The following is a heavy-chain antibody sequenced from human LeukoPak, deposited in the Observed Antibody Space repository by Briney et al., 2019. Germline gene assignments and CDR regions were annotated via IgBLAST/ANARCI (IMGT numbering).Heavy chain of an antibody. Sequence: ASVKVSCKASGGTFSSYAISWVRQAPGQGLEWMGRIIPTLGIANYAQKFQGRVTITADKSTSTAYMELSSLRSEDTAVYYCARDVNTAMAPGQNNWFDPWGQGTLVTVSS. D-gene: IGHD5-18*01. V-gene: IGHV1-69*04. J-gene: IGHJ5*02. CDR2: IIPTLGIA. CDR1: GGTFSSYA. CDR3: ARDVNTAMAPGQNNWFDP.